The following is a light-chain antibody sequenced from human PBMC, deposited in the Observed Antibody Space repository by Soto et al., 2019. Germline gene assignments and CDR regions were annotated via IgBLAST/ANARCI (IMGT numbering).Light chain of an antibody. CDR1: STDVGGYTY. CDR2: EVS. V-gene: IGLV2-14*03. J-gene: IGLJ3*02. CDR3: SSYTSGSTLV. Sequence: QSALTQPASVSGSPGQSITISCTGSSTDVGGYTYVSWYQQFPGKPPKLMIYEVSNRPSGVSNRFSGSKSGNTASLTISGLQAEDEADYYCSSYTSGSTLVFGGGTKATVL.